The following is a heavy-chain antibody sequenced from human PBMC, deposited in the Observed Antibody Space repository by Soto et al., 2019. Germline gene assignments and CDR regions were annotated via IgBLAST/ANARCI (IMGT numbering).Heavy chain of an antibody. J-gene: IGHJ4*02. D-gene: IGHD3-9*01. CDR1: GFTFSSYA. V-gene: IGHV3-23*01. CDR2: ISGSGGST. CDR3: AKQTTIPRYYDILTAQSFDY. Sequence: HPGGSLRLSCAASGFTFSSYAMSWVRQAPGKGLEWVSAISGSGGSTYYADSVKGRFTISRDNSKNTLYLQMNSLRAEDTAVYYCAKQTTIPRYYDILTAQSFDYWGQGTLVTVSS.